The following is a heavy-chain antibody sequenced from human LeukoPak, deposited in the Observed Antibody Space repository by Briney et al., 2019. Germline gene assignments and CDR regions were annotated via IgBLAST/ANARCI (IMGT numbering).Heavy chain of an antibody. V-gene: IGHV4-4*02. CDR1: GGSISSTNW. D-gene: IGHD6-19*01. J-gene: IGHJ1*01. CDR3: VANGWYSLEH. CDR2: IYHSGNT. Sequence: SETLSLTCAVSGGSISSTNWWSWVRQPPGKGLEWIGEIYHSGNTNYNPSLKSRVTLSVDKSKNQLSLKVNSVPAADTAVYYCVANGWYSLEHWGQGTLSSSPQ.